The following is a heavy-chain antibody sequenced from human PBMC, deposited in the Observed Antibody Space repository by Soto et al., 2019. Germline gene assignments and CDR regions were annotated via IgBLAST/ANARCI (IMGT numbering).Heavy chain of an antibody. CDR2: ISSSSSYI. CDR3: AREGIAAALDY. CDR1: GFTFSSYS. Sequence: EVQLVESGGGLVKPGGSLRLSCAASGFTFSSYSMNWVRQAPGKGLEWVSSISSSSSYIHYADSVKGRFTISRDNDKNSLYLQVNSLRAEDTAVYYCAREGIAAALDYWGQGTLVTVSS. D-gene: IGHD6-13*01. J-gene: IGHJ4*02. V-gene: IGHV3-21*01.